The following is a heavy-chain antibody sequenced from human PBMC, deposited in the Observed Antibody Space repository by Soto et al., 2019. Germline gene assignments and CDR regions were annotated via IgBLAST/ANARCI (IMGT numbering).Heavy chain of an antibody. V-gene: IGHV3-23*01. CDR1: GFTFSSYA. CDR2: ISGSGGST. CDR3: AKDPVGPLYYYGMDV. J-gene: IGHJ6*02. Sequence: GGSLRLSCAASGFTFSSYAMSWVRQAPGKGLEWVSAISGSGGSTYYADSVKGRFTISIDNSKNTLYLQMNSLRAEDTAVYYCAKDPVGPLYYYGMDVWGQGTTVTVSS. D-gene: IGHD1-26*01.